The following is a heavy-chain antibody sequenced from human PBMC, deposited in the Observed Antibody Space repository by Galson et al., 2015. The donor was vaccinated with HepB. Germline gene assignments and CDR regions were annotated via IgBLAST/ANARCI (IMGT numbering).Heavy chain of an antibody. Sequence: SLRLSCAASGFTFSSLDVTWVRQAPGKGLEWVSAITASGAHTFYAYSVKGRFTISRDNSKNALFLQMNSLRAEDTAVYYCAKSQLLWFGELKYGLDVWGQGTTVTVSS. V-gene: IGHV3-23*01. J-gene: IGHJ6*02. CDR1: GFTFSSLD. D-gene: IGHD3-10*01. CDR3: AKSQLLWFGELKYGLDV. CDR2: ITASGAHT.